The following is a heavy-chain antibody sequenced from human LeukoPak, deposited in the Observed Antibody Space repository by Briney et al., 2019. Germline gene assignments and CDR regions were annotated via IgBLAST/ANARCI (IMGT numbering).Heavy chain of an antibody. J-gene: IGHJ4*02. CDR1: GFTFSSYS. CDR2: ISSSSTYM. CDR3: ARGWSSPDY. Sequence: GGSLRLSCAASGFTFSSYSMNWVRQAPGKGLEWVSSISSSSTYMYYADSVKGRFTISRDNAKNSLDLQMNSLRAEDTAVHYCARGWSSPDYWGQGTLVTVSS. V-gene: IGHV3-21*01. D-gene: IGHD2-15*01.